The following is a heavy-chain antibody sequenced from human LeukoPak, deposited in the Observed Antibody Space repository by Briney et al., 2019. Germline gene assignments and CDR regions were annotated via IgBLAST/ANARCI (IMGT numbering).Heavy chain of an antibody. V-gene: IGHV3-30*02. CDR2: IRYDGSNK. CDR1: GFTFSTYA. Sequence: GGSLRLSCAASGFTFSTYAMHWVRQAPGKGLEWVAFIRYDGSNKYYADSVKGRFSISRDNSKNTVNLQMNRLRADDTALYYCARDRNQEFDPWGQGTLVTVSS. J-gene: IGHJ5*02. CDR3: ARDRNQEFDP.